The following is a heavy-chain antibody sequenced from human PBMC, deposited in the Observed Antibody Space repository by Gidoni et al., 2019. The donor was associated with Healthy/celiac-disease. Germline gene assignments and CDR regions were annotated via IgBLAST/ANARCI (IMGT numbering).Heavy chain of an antibody. CDR2: ISSSSSYI. CDR1: GLTFSSYS. Sequence: EVQLVESGGGLVKPGGSLRLSCAASGLTFSSYSMNWVRQAPGKGLEWVSSISSSSSYIYYADSVKGRFTISRDNAKNSLYLQMNSLRAEDTAVYYCARGFYGSGSYYLYYFDYWGQGTLVTVSS. V-gene: IGHV3-21*01. J-gene: IGHJ4*02. CDR3: ARGFYGSGSYYLYYFDY. D-gene: IGHD3-10*01.